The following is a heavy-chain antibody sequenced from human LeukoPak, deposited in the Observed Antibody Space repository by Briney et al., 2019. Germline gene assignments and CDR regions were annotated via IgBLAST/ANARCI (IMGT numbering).Heavy chain of an antibody. CDR3: ARDPQSSQQLVSY. D-gene: IGHD6-13*01. V-gene: IGHV3-53*01. CDR1: GFTVSSRY. J-gene: IGHJ4*02. Sequence: GGSLRLSCAASGFTVSSRYMTWVRQVPGKGLEWVSVIYSDGSTYYADSVKGRFTISRDNSKNTLYLQMNSLRAEDTAVYYCARDPQSSQQLVSYWGQGTLVTVSS. CDR2: IYSDGST.